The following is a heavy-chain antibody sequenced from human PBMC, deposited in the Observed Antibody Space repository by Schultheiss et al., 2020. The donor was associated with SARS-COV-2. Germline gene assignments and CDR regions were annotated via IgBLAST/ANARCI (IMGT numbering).Heavy chain of an antibody. Sequence: GESLKISCAASGFTFDDYGMSWVRQVPGKGLEWVSGINWNGGSTGYADSVKGRFTISRDNAKNSLFLQMNSLRAEDTALYYCAREGNYVSGGYGLYYGLDVWGQGTTVTVSS. CDR3: AREGNYVSGGYGLYYGLDV. V-gene: IGHV3-20*04. CDR2: INWNGGST. CDR1: GFTFDDYG. J-gene: IGHJ6*02. D-gene: IGHD3-16*01.